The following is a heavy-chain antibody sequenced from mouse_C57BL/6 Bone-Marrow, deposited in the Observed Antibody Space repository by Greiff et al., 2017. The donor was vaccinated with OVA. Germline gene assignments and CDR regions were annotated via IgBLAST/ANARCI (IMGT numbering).Heavy chain of an antibody. V-gene: IGHV1-54*01. CDR2: INPGSGGT. J-gene: IGHJ3*01. CDR3: ARGGAGFAY. Sequence: VQGVESGAELVRPGTSVKVSCKASGYAFTNYLIEWVKQRPGQGLEWIGVINPGSGGTNYNEKFKGKATLTADKSSSTAYMQLSSLTSEDSAVYCCARGGAGFAYWGQGTLVTVSA. CDR1: GYAFTNYL.